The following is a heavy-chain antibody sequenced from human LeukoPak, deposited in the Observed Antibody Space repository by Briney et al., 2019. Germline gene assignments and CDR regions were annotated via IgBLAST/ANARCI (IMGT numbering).Heavy chain of an antibody. J-gene: IGHJ3*01. Sequence: GGSLRLSCAPSGFRSRDHYLSWLRQAPGKGLEWLASVSSTGTTISYADSVKGRFTISRDDAKNSLFLQMTSLRGEDTALYYCATARFGEPYHAYLWGQGTMVTVSS. CDR2: VSSTGTTI. V-gene: IGHV3-11*01. D-gene: IGHD3-10*01. CDR1: GFRSRDHY. CDR3: ATARFGEPYHAYL.